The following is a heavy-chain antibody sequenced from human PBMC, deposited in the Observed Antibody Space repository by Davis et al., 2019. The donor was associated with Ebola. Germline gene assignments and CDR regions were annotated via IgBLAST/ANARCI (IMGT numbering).Heavy chain of an antibody. D-gene: IGHD6-13*01. CDR3: TSYQENSSSWQDY. J-gene: IGHJ4*02. V-gene: IGHV3-49*03. CDR2: IRSKAYGGTT. Sequence: PGGSLRLSCTASGFTFGDYAMSWFRQAPGKGLEWVGFIRSKAYGGTTEYAASVKGRFTISRDDSKSIAYLQMNSLKTEDTAVYYCTSYQENSSSWQDYWGQGTLVTVSS. CDR1: GFTFGDYA.